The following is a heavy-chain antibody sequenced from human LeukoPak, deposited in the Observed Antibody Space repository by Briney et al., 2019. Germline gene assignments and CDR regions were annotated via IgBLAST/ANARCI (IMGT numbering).Heavy chain of an antibody. J-gene: IGHJ4*02. CDR1: GYTFTSYY. V-gene: IGHV1-46*01. D-gene: IGHD6-13*01. CDR3: ARDRLRGRFSIAAAGTPDY. Sequence: ASVKVSCKASGYTFTSYYMHWVRQAPGQGLEWMGIINPSGGSTSYAQKFQGRVTMTRDTSTSTVYMELSSLRSEDTAVYYCARDRLRGRFSIAAAGTPDYWGQGTLVTVSS. CDR2: INPSGGST.